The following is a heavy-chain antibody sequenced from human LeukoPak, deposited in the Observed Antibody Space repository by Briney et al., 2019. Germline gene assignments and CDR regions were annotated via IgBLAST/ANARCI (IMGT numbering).Heavy chain of an antibody. CDR2: IYYSGST. J-gene: IGHJ5*02. D-gene: IGHD4-17*01. CDR1: GGSTSSISYN. V-gene: IGHV4-39*07. Sequence: SETLSLTCTVSGGSTSSISYNWGWIRQPPGKGLGWIGSIYYSGSTYYNPSLKSRVTISVDTSKNQFSLKLSSVTAADTAVYYCAREGATVTTYWFDPWGQGTLVTVSS. CDR3: AREGATVTTYWFDP.